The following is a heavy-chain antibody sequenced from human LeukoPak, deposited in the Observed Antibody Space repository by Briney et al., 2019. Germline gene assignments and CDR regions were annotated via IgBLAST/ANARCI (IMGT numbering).Heavy chain of an antibody. CDR1: GFTFSSYG. CDR3: AREAYDILTGYYPNYMDV. D-gene: IGHD3-9*01. CDR2: IWYDGSNK. Sequence: PGGSLRLSCAASGFTFSSYGMHWVRQAPGKGLEWVAVIWYDGSNKYYADSVKGRFTISRDNSKNTLYLQMNSLRAEDTAVYYCAREAYDILTGYYPNYMDVWGKGTTVTVSS. J-gene: IGHJ6*03. V-gene: IGHV3-33*01.